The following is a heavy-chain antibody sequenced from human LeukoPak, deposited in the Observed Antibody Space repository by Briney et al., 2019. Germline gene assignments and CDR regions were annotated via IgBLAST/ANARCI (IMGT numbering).Heavy chain of an antibody. D-gene: IGHD2-15*01. Sequence: SKTLSLTCTVSGGSISSGGYYWSWIRQPPGKGLEWIGYIYHSGSTYYNPSLKSRVTISVDRSKNQFSLKLSSVTAADTAVYYCASGGSQDYWGQGTLVTVSS. J-gene: IGHJ4*02. CDR1: GGSISSGGYY. V-gene: IGHV4-30-2*01. CDR3: ASGGSQDY. CDR2: IYHSGST.